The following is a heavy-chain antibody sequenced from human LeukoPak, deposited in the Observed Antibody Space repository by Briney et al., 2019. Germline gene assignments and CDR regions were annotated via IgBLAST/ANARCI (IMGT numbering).Heavy chain of an antibody. Sequence: GGSLRLSCATSGFAFADSAMNWVRQAPGKGLEWVGFIRKKAYGGTTEYAASLEGRFTISRDDSRSIVYLQLNRLSTEDTAVYYCTTDPSTGLYYFDYLGQGTLVTVSS. CDR3: TTDPSTGLYYFDY. V-gene: IGHV3-49*04. CDR2: IRKKAYGGTT. D-gene: IGHD2-2*01. CDR1: GFAFADSA. J-gene: IGHJ4*02.